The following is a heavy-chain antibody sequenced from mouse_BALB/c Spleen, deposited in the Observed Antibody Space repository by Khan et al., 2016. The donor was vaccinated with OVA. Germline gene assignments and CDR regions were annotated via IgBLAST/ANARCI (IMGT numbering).Heavy chain of an antibody. CDR2: IYPGTGNT. CDR1: GYIFTSYW. V-gene: IGHV1-76*01. CDR3: AREEALYYFDY. Sequence: VELVESGTELVRPGASVKLSCKTSGYIFTSYWIHWVKQRSGQGLEWIARIYPGTGNTYYSEKFNGKASLPADKSSSTAYMHLSSLKSEDSAVYFGAREEALYYFDYWGQGTTLTVSS. D-gene: IGHD3-2*02. J-gene: IGHJ2*01.